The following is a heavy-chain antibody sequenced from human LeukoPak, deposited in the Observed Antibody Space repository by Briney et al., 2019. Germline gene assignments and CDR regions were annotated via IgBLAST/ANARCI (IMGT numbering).Heavy chain of an antibody. CDR1: GGSFSGYY. D-gene: IGHD4-11*01. CDR2: INHSGST. Sequence: SETLSLTCAVSGGSFSGYYWSWIRQPPGKGLEWIGEINHSGSTNNNPSLKSRVTISVDPSKKQFSLELTSVTAADTAVYYCARSRYSNYGWFDPWGQGTLVTVSS. V-gene: IGHV4-34*01. J-gene: IGHJ5*02. CDR3: ARSRYSNYGWFDP.